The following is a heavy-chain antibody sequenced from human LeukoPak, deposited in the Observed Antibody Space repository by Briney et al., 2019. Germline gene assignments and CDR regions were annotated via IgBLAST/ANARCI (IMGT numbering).Heavy chain of an antibody. CDR1: GXSFSNYE. J-gene: IGHJ4*02. Sequence: GGSLRLPCSASGXSFSNYEVNWVRQAPGQGLELISFLTSTGLTIYYEDSVKGRFTISRDNAKNSLYLQMNSLRPEDTALYYCARAQERDFDYWGQGTLVTVSS. V-gene: IGHV3-48*03. CDR3: ARAQERDFDY. D-gene: IGHD1-26*01. CDR2: LTSTGLTI.